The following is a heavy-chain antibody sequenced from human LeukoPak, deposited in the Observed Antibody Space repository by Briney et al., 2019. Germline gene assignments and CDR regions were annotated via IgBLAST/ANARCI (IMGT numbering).Heavy chain of an antibody. CDR3: AKAAGGYDPYYFDY. CDR2: LSGSGGTT. CDR1: GFTFKNYA. D-gene: IGHD5-12*01. Sequence: GGSLRLSCAASGFTFKNYAMSWVRQAPGEGLEWVSALSGSGGTTFYADSVKGRFTISRDNSKSTIDLQMNGLRVEDTAVYYCAKAAGGYDPYYFDYWGQGTLVTVSS. J-gene: IGHJ4*02. V-gene: IGHV3-23*01.